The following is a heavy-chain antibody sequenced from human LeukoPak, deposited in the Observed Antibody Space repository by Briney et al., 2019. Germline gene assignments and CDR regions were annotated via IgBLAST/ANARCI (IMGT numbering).Heavy chain of an antibody. CDR1: GFTFSDYY. J-gene: IGHJ4*02. Sequence: GSLRLSCAASGFTFSDYYMNWIRQAPGKGLEWIGSIYYSGSTYYNPSLKSRVTISVDTSKTQFSLKLSSVTAADTAVYYCARVQPNYGDYVGYWGQGTLVTVSS. CDR3: ARVQPNYGDYVGY. V-gene: IGHV4-38-2*01. D-gene: IGHD4-17*01. CDR2: IYYSGST.